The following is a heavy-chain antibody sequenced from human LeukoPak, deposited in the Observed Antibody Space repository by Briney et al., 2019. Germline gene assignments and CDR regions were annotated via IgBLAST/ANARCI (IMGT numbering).Heavy chain of an antibody. J-gene: IGHJ4*02. Sequence: ASVKVSCKVSGYTLNELSIHWVRQAPGKGLEWMGGFDPEDDETSYAQRFQGRVTMTEDISTDTGYMELSNLRSEDTAIYYCATRLRGISFDYWGQGTLVTVSS. D-gene: IGHD1-26*01. V-gene: IGHV1-24*01. CDR3: ATRLRGISFDY. CDR2: FDPEDDET. CDR1: GYTLNELS.